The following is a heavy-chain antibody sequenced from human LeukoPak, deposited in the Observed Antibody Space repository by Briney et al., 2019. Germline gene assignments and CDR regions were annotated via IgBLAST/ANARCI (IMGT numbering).Heavy chain of an antibody. V-gene: IGHV3-48*01. J-gene: IGHJ5*02. Sequence: GGSLRLSCAASGFTFSSYSMNWVRQAPGKGLEWVSYISSRSSNIYYADSVKGRFAISRDNAKNSLYLQMNSLRSEDTAVYYCARFVGSGWYGNWFDPWGQGTLVTVSS. D-gene: IGHD6-19*01. CDR2: ISSRSSNI. CDR1: GFTFSSYS. CDR3: ARFVGSGWYGNWFDP.